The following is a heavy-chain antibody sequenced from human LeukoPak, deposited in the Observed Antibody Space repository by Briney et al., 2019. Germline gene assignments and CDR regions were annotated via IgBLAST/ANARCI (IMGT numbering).Heavy chain of an antibody. V-gene: IGHV3-23*01. CDR2: ISTNGGST. D-gene: IGHD6-19*01. CDR3: AKASSDSDFDTLDT. Sequence: QPGGSLRLSCVASGFTFSRYAMSWVRQPPGKGLEWVSVISTNGGSTHDAGSVKGRFTISKDNSKNTLSLQMNSLRAEDTAVYYCAKASSDSDFDTLDTWGQGTMVTVSS. CDR1: GFTFSRYA. J-gene: IGHJ3*02.